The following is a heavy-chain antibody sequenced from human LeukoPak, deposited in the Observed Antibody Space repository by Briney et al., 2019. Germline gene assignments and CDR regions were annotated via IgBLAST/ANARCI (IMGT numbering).Heavy chain of an antibody. V-gene: IGHV4-34*01. CDR1: GGSFSGYY. CDR2: IYHSGST. Sequence: SETLSLTCAVYGGSFSGYYWSWIRQPPGKGLEWIGYIYHSGSTYYNPSLKSRVTISVDRSKNQFSLKLSSVTAADTAVYYCARGMAPGAFDIWGQGTMVTVSS. D-gene: IGHD5-24*01. J-gene: IGHJ3*02. CDR3: ARGMAPGAFDI.